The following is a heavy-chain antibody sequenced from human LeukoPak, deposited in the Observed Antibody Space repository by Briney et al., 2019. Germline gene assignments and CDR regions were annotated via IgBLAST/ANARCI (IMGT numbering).Heavy chain of an antibody. CDR3: ARGSGSSSWYNYFDY. CDR2: ISGSGSYI. J-gene: IGHJ4*02. D-gene: IGHD6-13*01. CDR1: GVPFRSNN. Sequence: GGSLRLSCATSGVPFRSNNMNWVRQAPGKGLEWVSSISGSGSYIFYADSVKGRFTISRDTAENSLYLQMNSLRAEDTAIYYCARGSGSSSWYNYFDYWGQGTLVTVSS. V-gene: IGHV3-21*01.